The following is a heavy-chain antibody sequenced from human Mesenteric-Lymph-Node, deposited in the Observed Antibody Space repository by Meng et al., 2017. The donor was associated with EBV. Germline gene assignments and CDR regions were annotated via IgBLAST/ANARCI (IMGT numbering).Heavy chain of an antibody. Sequence: QVQPVQSGADMKKPGASVKVSCKASGYTFSRYGISWVRQAPGQGLEWMGWITAYNGDTNYPQKFQDRVIMTIDTSTRTAYMELRSLRSDDTAIYYCARYDSPGSFDPWGQGTLVTVSS. CDR2: ITAYNGDT. D-gene: IGHD1-1*01. V-gene: IGHV1-18*01. CDR1: GYTFSRYG. J-gene: IGHJ5*02. CDR3: ARYDSPGSFDP.